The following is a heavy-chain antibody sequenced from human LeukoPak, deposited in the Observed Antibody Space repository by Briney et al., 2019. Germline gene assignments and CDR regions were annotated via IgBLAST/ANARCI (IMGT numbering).Heavy chain of an antibody. CDR2: INWNGGST. Sequence: GGSLRLSCAASGFTFDDYGMSWVRQAPGKGLEWVSGINWNGGSTGYADSVKGRFTISRDNAKNSLYLQMNSLRAEDTALYYCARGTGGVVMLYFDYWGQGTLVTVSS. D-gene: IGHD3-3*01. J-gene: IGHJ4*02. CDR3: ARGTGGVVMLYFDY. CDR1: GFTFDDYG. V-gene: IGHV3-20*04.